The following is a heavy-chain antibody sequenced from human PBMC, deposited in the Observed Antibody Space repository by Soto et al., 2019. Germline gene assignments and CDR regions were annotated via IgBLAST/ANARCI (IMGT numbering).Heavy chain of an antibody. V-gene: IGHV1-18*01. D-gene: IGHD2-15*01. J-gene: IGHJ4*02. CDR2: ISGHTGRT. CDR3: ARGVPGGHGDY. CDR1: GYRFSLYG. Sequence: QVQLVQSGNEVKEPGASVRVSCKASGYRFSLYGVNWVRQAPGQGLEWVGWISGHTGRTIYAQKFQGRVTMTRDTSTRTVYMELSSLRSEDTAVYYCARGVPGGHGDYWGQGTLVTVSS.